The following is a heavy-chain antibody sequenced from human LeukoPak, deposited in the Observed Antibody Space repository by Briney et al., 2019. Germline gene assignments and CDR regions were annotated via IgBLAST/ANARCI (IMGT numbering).Heavy chain of an antibody. V-gene: IGHV3-30*04. CDR3: ARGQGSGWFLFFDY. D-gene: IGHD6-19*01. J-gene: IGHJ4*02. Sequence: GGSLRLSCVASGFTFTGHSMHWVRQAPGKGLEWVAVISFDGSNKYSADSVKGRFTISRDNSKNTLYLQMNSLRAEDTAVYYCARGQGSGWFLFFDYWGQGTLVTVSS. CDR1: GFTFTGHS. CDR2: ISFDGSNK.